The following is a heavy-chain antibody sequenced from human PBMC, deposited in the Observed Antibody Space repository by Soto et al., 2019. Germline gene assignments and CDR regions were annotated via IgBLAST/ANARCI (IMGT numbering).Heavy chain of an antibody. Sequence: QVQLVQSGAEVKKPGASVKVSCKASGYTFTGYYMHWVRQAPGQGLEWMGWINPNSGGTNYAQKFQGWVTMTRDTCISTAYMELSRLRSDDTAVYYCAREVDYGDLFFDYWGQGTLVTVSS. V-gene: IGHV1-2*04. D-gene: IGHD4-17*01. CDR3: AREVDYGDLFFDY. CDR2: INPNSGGT. CDR1: GYTFTGYY. J-gene: IGHJ4*02.